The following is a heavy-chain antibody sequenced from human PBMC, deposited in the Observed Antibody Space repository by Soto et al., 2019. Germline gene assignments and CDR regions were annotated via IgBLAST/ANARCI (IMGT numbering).Heavy chain of an antibody. Sequence: SVKVSCKASGGTFSSYAISWVRQAPVQGLEWMGGIIPIFGTANYAQKFQGRVTITADESTSTAYMELSSLRSEDTAVYYCARGRPALYYYYGMDVWGQGTTVTVSS. CDR3: ARGRPALYYYYGMDV. CDR1: GGTFSSYA. D-gene: IGHD2-2*01. V-gene: IGHV1-69*01. J-gene: IGHJ6*02. CDR2: IIPIFGTA.